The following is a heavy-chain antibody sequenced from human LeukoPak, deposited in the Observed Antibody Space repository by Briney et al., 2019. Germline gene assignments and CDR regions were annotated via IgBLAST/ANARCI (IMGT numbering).Heavy chain of an antibody. Sequence: GGSLRLSCAASGFTFSDYYMSWIRQAPGKGLEWISYISSGGSTMYYADSVKGRFTISRDNAKNSLYLQMNSLRAEDTAVYYCARVGVWGDAFDIWGQGTMVTVSS. J-gene: IGHJ3*02. D-gene: IGHD5/OR15-5a*01. CDR2: ISSGGSTM. V-gene: IGHV3-11*04. CDR1: GFTFSDYY. CDR3: ARVGVWGDAFDI.